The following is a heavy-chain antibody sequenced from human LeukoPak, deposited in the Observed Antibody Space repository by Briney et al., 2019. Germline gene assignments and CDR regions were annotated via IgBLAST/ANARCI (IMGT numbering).Heavy chain of an antibody. J-gene: IGHJ5*02. D-gene: IGHD6-13*01. CDR1: GGSISSSSYY. CDR3: ARSSSSWYNWFDP. CDR2: IYYSGYT. Sequence: SETLSLTCTVSGGSISSSSYYWGWIRQPPGKGLEWIGTIYYSGYTYYNPSLESRVTISVDTSKNQFSLKLSSVTAADKAVYYCARSSSSWYNWFDPWGQGTLVTVSS. V-gene: IGHV4-39*01.